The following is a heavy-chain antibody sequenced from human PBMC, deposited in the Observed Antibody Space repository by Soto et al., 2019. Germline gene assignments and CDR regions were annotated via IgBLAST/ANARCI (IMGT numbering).Heavy chain of an antibody. CDR1: GFVFSNYG. J-gene: IGHJ4*02. CDR3: ARDVAMPSGLGLGY. D-gene: IGHD6-19*01. CDR2: ISNDGSKK. V-gene: IGHV3-30*03. Sequence: PGGSLRLSCAXSGFVFSNYGIHGVRQAPGKGLEWVAFISNDGSKKYYGDSVKGRFTISRDNSENTVYLQMTSLRPDDTAVFYCARDVAMPSGLGLGYWGQGTLVTVSS.